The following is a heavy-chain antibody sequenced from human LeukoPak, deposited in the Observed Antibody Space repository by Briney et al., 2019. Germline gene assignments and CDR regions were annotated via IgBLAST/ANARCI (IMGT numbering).Heavy chain of an antibody. CDR3: ARLGSGSYYDSRGQFDY. J-gene: IGHJ4*02. CDR2: IHYGGST. CDR1: GGSISSYY. D-gene: IGHD1-26*01. V-gene: IGHV4-59*01. Sequence: SETLSLTCTVSGGSISSYYWSWIRQPPGKGLEWIGYIHYGGSTSYNPSLKSRVTISVDTSKSQFSLKLSSVTAADTAVYYCARLGSGSYYDSRGQFDYWGQGTLVTVSS.